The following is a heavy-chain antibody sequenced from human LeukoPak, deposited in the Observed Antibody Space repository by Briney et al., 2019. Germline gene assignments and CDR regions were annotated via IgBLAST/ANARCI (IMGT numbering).Heavy chain of an antibody. D-gene: IGHD3-10*01. J-gene: IGHJ4*02. CDR2: IRSTANGYAT. V-gene: IGHV3-73*01. CDR1: GFTFSGSA. Sequence: GGSLRLSCAASGFTFSGSALHWVRQASGKGLEWVGRIRSTANGYATAYAASVKGRFTISRDDSKNTAYLQMDSLKTEDTAVYYCTGNYYGSGSYADFDYWSQGTLVTVSS. CDR3: TGNYYGSGSYADFDY.